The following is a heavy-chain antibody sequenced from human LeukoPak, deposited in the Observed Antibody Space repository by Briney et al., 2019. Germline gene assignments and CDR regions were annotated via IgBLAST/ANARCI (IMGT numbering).Heavy chain of an antibody. V-gene: IGHV3-30*18. Sequence: AGGSLRLSCAASGFTFSTHGMHWVRQAPGKGLEWLSGISYDGHSKYYAASVKGRFTISRDNAKNTVSLQMNSLTPDDTAVYYCSKEFCQGSCSQDYFDYWGQGTLVSVSS. CDR1: GFTFSTHG. J-gene: IGHJ4*02. CDR3: SKEFCQGSCSQDYFDY. D-gene: IGHD2-15*01. CDR2: ISYDGHSK.